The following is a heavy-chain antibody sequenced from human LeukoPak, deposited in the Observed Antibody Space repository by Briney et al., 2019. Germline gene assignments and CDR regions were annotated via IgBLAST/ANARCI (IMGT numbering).Heavy chain of an antibody. CDR3: ARGDSSGPIDY. Sequence: SQTLSLTCTVSGGSISSGDYYWSWIRQPPGKGLEWIGEINHSGSTNYNPSLKSRVTISVDTSKNQFSLKLSSVTAADTAVYYCARGDSSGPIDYWGQGTLVTVSS. J-gene: IGHJ4*02. CDR2: INHSGST. CDR1: GGSISSGDYY. V-gene: IGHV4-30-4*08. D-gene: IGHD3-22*01.